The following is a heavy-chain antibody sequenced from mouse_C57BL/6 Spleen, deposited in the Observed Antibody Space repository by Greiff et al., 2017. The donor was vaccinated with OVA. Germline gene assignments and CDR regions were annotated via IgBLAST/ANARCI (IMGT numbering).Heavy chain of an antibody. CDR2: IYPRSGNT. V-gene: IGHV1-81*01. Sequence: VQLKQSGAELARPGASVKLSCKASGYTFTSYGISWVKQRTGQGLEWIGEIYPRSGNTYYNEKFKGKATLTADKSSSTAYMELRSLTSEDSAVYFCAREGESYYGNYVAYWGQGTLVTVSA. D-gene: IGHD2-1*01. CDR3: AREGESYYGNYVAY. CDR1: GYTFTSYG. J-gene: IGHJ3*01.